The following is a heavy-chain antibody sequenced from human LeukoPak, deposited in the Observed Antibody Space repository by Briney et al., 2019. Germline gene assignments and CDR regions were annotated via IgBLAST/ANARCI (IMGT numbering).Heavy chain of an antibody. Sequence: SETLSLTCTVSGGSISSTTYYWGWIRQPPGKGLEWIGSIYYSGSTYYNPSLKSRVTISVDTSKNQFSLKLSSVTAADTAVYYCARLDSYGQSSDYWGQGTLVTVSS. V-gene: IGHV4-39*01. CDR3: ARLDSYGQSSDY. CDR1: GGSISSTTYY. D-gene: IGHD5-18*01. CDR2: IYYSGST. J-gene: IGHJ4*02.